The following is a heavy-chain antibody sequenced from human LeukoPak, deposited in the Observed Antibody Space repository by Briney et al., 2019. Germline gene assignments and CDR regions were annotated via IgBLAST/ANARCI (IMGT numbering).Heavy chain of an antibody. CDR3: ARFADYYDSSGYYYN. CDR1: GGTFSSYA. D-gene: IGHD3-22*01. V-gene: IGHV1-69*01. CDR2: IIPIFGTA. Sequence: SVKVSCKASGGTFSSYAISWVRQAPGQGLEWMGGIIPIFGTANYAQKFQGRVTITADESTSTAYMELRSLRSDDTAVYYCARFADYYDSSGYYYNWGQGTLVTVSS. J-gene: IGHJ4*02.